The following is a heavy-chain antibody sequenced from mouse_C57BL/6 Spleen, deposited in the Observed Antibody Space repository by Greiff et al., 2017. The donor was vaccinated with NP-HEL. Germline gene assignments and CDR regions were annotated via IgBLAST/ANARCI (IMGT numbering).Heavy chain of an antibody. CDR1: GYTFTSYW. V-gene: IGHV1-69*01. CDR2: IDPSDSYT. J-gene: IGHJ2*01. Sequence: VQLQQPGAELVMPGASVKLSCKASGYTFTSYWMHWVKQRPGQGLEWIGEIDPSDSYTNYNQKFKGKSTLTVDKSSSTAYMQLSSLTSEDSAVYYCARRRDYDYDGFDYWGQGTTLTVSS. CDR3: ARRRDYDYDGFDY. D-gene: IGHD2-4*01.